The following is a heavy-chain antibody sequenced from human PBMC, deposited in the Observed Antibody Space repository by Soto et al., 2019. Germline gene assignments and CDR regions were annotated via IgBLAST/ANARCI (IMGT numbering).Heavy chain of an antibody. CDR1: GLTFSVLW. Sequence: EVQLVESGGGLVLPGGSLGLSVAASGLTFSVLWRSWVRQAPGKGLEWVANIKPDGSDQNYVDSVKGRFTISRDNARNSLYLQMNSLRGDDTAVYYCTRAGGSYYFDFWGQGTLVTVSA. D-gene: IGHD3-10*01. CDR3: TRAGGSYYFDF. J-gene: IGHJ4*02. CDR2: IKPDGSDQ. V-gene: IGHV3-7*01.